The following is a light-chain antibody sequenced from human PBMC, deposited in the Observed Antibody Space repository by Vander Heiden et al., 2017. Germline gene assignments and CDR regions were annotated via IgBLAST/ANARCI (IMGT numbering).Light chain of an antibody. V-gene: IGLV2-14*01. CDR2: EVS. J-gene: IGLJ2*01. CDR3: SSYTSSSTV. CDR1: SSDVGGYNY. Sequence: QSALTQPASVSWSPGQSVPISCTGTSSDVGGYNYVSWYKQHQGKAPKLMIYEVSNRPSGVSNRFSGSKSGNTASLTISGLQAEDEADYYCSSYTSSSTVFGGGTKLTVL.